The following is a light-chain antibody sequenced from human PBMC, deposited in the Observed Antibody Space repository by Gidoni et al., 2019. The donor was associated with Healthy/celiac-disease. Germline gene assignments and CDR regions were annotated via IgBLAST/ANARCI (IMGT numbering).Light chain of an antibody. CDR2: DAS. V-gene: IGKV3-11*01. CDR3: QSAWIT. J-gene: IGKJ4*01. Sequence: EIVLTQSPATLPLSPGERATLSCRASQSVSSYLAWYQQKPGQAPRLLIYDASNRATGIPARFSGSGSGTDFTLTISSLEPEDFAVYYCQSAWITFGGGTKVEIK. CDR1: QSVSSY.